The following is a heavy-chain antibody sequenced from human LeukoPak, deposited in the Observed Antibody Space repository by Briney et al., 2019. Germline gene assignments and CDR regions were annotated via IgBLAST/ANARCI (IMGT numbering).Heavy chain of an antibody. V-gene: IGHV4-59*01. CDR3: ARVNPPGGSSFDY. CDR1: GGSISSYY. Sequence: KSSETLSLTCTVSGGSISSYYWSWIRQPPGKGLEWIGYIYYSGSTNYNPSLKSRVTISVDTSKNQFSLKLSSVTAADTAVYYCARVNPPGGSSFDYWGQGTLVTVSS. J-gene: IGHJ4*02. D-gene: IGHD3-10*01. CDR2: IYYSGST.